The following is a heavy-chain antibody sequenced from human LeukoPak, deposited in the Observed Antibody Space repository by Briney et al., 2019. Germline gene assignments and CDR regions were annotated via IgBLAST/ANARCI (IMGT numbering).Heavy chain of an antibody. V-gene: IGHV3-30*18. CDR1: GFTFNNYG. CDR3: AKSDSSGYRDY. Sequence: GGSLRLSCAASGFTFNNYGIHWVRQAPGKGLEWVAVISYDGSNKYYADSVKGRFTISRDNSKNTLYLQMNSLRAEDTAVYYCAKSDSSGYRDYWGQGTLVTVSS. D-gene: IGHD3-22*01. J-gene: IGHJ4*02. CDR2: ISYDGSNK.